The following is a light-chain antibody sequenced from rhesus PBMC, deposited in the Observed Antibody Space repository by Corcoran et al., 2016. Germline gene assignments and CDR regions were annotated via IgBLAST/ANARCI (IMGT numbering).Light chain of an antibody. J-gene: IGKJ1*01. CDR1: QSVSSY. CDR3: QKYSSSPRT. CDR2: GAS. Sequence: QVILTQSPATLSLSPGERATLSCRASQSVSSYLAWYQQKPGQAPRLLIYGASTRATGIPDRFSGSGSGTDFTLTISSLEPEDFAVYYCQKYSSSPRTFGQGTKVEIK. V-gene: IGKV3-53*01.